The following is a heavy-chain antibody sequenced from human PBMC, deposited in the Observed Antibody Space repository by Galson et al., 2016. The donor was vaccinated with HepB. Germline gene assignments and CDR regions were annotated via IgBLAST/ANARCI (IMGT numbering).Heavy chain of an antibody. Sequence: SVKVSCKASGYTFTSYGISWVRQAPGQGLEWMGWISAYNGNTNYAQKLQGRVTMTTDTPTSTAYMELRSLRSDDTAVYYCARAFDNWNDNYWFDPWGHGTRVTVSS. CDR2: ISAYNGNT. D-gene: IGHD1-1*01. V-gene: IGHV1-18*01. J-gene: IGHJ5*02. CDR1: GYTFTSYG. CDR3: ARAFDNWNDNYWFDP.